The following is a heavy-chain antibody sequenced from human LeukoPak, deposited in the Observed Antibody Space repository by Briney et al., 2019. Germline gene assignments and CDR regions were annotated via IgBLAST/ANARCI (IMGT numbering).Heavy chain of an antibody. D-gene: IGHD6-13*01. Sequence: SETLSLTCTVSGGSISSNYWSWVRQPPGKGLEWIGFISDSGSTNYNPSLKSRVTISVDTSKNQFSLKLSSVTAADTAVYYCAREDSSSWYGPHDAFDIWGQGTMVTVSS. CDR2: ISDSGST. CDR1: GGSISSNY. V-gene: IGHV4-59*12. J-gene: IGHJ3*02. CDR3: AREDSSSWYGPHDAFDI.